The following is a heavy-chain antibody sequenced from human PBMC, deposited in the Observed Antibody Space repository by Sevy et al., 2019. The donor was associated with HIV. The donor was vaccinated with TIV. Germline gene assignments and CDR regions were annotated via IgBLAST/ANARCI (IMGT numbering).Heavy chain of an antibody. D-gene: IGHD4-17*01. CDR1: GFTFSDYY. Sequence: GGSLRISCAASGFTFSDYYMSWIRQAPGKGLEWVSYISSSSSYTNYADSVKGRFTISRDNAKNSLYLQMNSLRAEDTAVYYCASPIFTVTTDAFDIRGQGTMVTVSS. V-gene: IGHV3-11*06. CDR3: ASPIFTVTTDAFDI. J-gene: IGHJ3*02. CDR2: ISSSSSYT.